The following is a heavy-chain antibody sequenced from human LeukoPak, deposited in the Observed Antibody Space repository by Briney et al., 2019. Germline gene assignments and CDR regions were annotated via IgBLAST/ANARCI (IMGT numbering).Heavy chain of an antibody. CDR1: GGSISSGDYY. CDR2: IYYSGST. J-gene: IGHJ5*02. CDR3: ARGIDFWSGYYNWFDP. Sequence: SETLSLTCTVSGGSISSGDYYWSWIRQPPGKGLEWIGYIYYSGSTYYNPSLKSRVTISVDTSKNQFSLKLSSVTAADTAVYYCARGIDFWSGYYNWFDPWGQGTLVTVSS. V-gene: IGHV4-30-4*08. D-gene: IGHD3-3*01.